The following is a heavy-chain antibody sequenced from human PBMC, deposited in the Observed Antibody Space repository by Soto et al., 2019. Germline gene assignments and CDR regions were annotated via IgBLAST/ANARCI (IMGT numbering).Heavy chain of an antibody. D-gene: IGHD2-2*01. J-gene: IGHJ5*02. CDR3: ARAVKPALSWFDP. V-gene: IGHV3-11*06. CDR1: GFRFSDYY. Sequence: QVQLVESGGGLVKPGGSLRVSCAASGFRFSDYYMAWIRQAPGKGLEWVSYISGSSNYTKYADSVQGRFTISRDNAKNSLYLQTSSLRAEDTAVYFCARAVKPALSWFDPWGQGTLVTVSS. CDR2: ISGSSNYT.